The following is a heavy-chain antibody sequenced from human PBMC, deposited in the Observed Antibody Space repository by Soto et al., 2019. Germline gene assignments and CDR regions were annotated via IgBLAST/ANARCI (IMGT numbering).Heavy chain of an antibody. CDR1: GFTFSSYG. V-gene: IGHV3-23*01. CDR2: ISSSGGSA. J-gene: IGHJ4*02. Sequence: EVQLLESGGGLVQPGGSMRLSCAASGFTFSSYGMSWVRQAPGKGLEWVSAISSSGGSAYYADSVKGRFTISRDNSKNTLYLQMYSLRAEDTAVYYCARGATSPSYWGQGTLVTVSS. CDR3: ARGATSPSY.